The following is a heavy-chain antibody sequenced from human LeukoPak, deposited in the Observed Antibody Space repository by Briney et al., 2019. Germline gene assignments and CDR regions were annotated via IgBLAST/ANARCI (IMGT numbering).Heavy chain of an antibody. V-gene: IGHV4-59*01. D-gene: IGHD3-10*01. CDR1: GGSISSYY. CDR2: IYYSGST. J-gene: IGHJ6*02. Sequence: SETLSLTCTVSGGSISSYYWSWIRQPPGKGLEWIGYIYYSGSTNYNPSLKSRVTISVDTSKNQFSLKLSSVTAADTAVYYCARDRSYYGSGGYYNVGYYYYYGMDVWGQGTTVTASS. CDR3: ARDRSYYGSGGYYNVGYYYYYGMDV.